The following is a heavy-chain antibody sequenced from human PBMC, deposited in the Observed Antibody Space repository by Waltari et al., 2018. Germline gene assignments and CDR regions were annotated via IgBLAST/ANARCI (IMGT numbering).Heavy chain of an antibody. CDR1: GYTFSRYG. D-gene: IGHD4-4*01. Sequence: QAQLVQSGPEVKKPGASVKVSCKASGYTFSRYGVNWVRQAPGQGLEWMGWISPYNGNSNYTQRLQGRITMTTDKSTTTAYLELRSLRSDDTAVYYCARVVGDYSTSFYYFYYGMDVWGQGTTVIVSS. CDR2: ISPYNGNS. CDR3: ARVVGDYSTSFYYFYYGMDV. V-gene: IGHV1-18*01. J-gene: IGHJ6*02.